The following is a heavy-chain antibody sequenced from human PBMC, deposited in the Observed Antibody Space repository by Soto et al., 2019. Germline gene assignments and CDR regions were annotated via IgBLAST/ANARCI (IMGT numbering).Heavy chain of an antibody. Sequence: QLQLQESGSGLVRPSQTLSLTCAVSGGSISSGGYSWNWIRQPPGKGLEWIGYIYHSGSTLYNPSLKSRVTISVDKSKSRCSLKLSSVTAADTAVYYCARDQLEGNWFDPWGQGTLVTVSS. CDR2: IYHSGST. V-gene: IGHV4-30-2*01. D-gene: IGHD1-1*01. CDR3: ARDQLEGNWFDP. J-gene: IGHJ5*02. CDR1: GGSISSGGYS.